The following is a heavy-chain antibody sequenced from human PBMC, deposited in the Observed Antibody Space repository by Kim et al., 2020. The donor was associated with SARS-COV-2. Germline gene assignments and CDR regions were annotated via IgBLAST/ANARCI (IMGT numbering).Heavy chain of an antibody. CDR1: GYSFTSYW. Sequence: GESLKISCKGSGYSFTSYWIGWVRQMPGKGLEWMGIIYAGDSDTRYSPSFQGQVTISADKSISTAYLQWSSLKASDTAMYYCARAFGEPILKSYYYYGMDVWGQGTTVTVSS. CDR3: ARAFGEPILKSYYYYGMDV. V-gene: IGHV5-51*01. CDR2: IYAGDSDT. D-gene: IGHD3-10*01. J-gene: IGHJ6*02.